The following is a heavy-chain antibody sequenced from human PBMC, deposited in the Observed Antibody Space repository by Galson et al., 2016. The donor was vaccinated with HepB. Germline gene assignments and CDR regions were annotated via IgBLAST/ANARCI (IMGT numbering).Heavy chain of an antibody. CDR3: ARYSDYRGEYYFFGMDV. V-gene: IGHV3-33*01. Sequence: LRLSCAASGFSIANYGLHWVRQAPGKGLEWVAIIWYDGSNKYYADSVRGRVTISRDNSKNTLYLQMNSLRAEDTAVYYCARYSDYRGEYYFFGMDVWGQGTTVTVSS. J-gene: IGHJ6*02. D-gene: IGHD4-23*01. CDR1: GFSIANYG. CDR2: IWYDGSNK.